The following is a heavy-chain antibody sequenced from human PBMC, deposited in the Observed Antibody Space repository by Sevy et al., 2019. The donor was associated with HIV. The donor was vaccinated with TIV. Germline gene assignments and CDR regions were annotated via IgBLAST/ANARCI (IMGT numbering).Heavy chain of an antibody. J-gene: IGHJ5*02. D-gene: IGHD3-10*01. V-gene: IGHV3-33*08. Sequence: GGSLRLACAASGFTFSRYWMSWVRRAPGKGLEWVAGIWYDGSNKLYGDSVKGRFTISRDNSKNTMYLQVNSLRDEDTALYYCATVRGSFGELSGFDPWVQGTLVTVSS. CDR3: ATVRGSFGELSGFDP. CDR2: IWYDGSNK. CDR1: GFTFSRYW.